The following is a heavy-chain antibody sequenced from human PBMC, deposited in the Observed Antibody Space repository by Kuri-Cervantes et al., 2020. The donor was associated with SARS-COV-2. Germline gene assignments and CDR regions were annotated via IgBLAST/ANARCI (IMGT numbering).Heavy chain of an antibody. V-gene: IGHV3-48*03. Sequence: GESLKISCAASGFTFSSYEMNWVRQAPGKGLEWVSYISSSGSTTYYADSVKGRFTISRDNAKKSLYLQTDSLRAEDTAVYYCAGDCSGGSCHFDYWGQGTLVTVSS. D-gene: IGHD2-15*01. CDR3: AGDCSGGSCHFDY. CDR2: ISSSGSTT. CDR1: GFTFSSYE. J-gene: IGHJ4*02.